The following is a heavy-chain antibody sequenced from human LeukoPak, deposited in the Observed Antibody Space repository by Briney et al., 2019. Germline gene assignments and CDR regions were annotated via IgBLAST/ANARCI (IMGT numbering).Heavy chain of an antibody. CDR1: GFTFSSYA. J-gene: IGHJ4*02. CDR3: ARYADGIFY. D-gene: IGHD1-14*01. CDR2: ISAGGGRT. V-gene: IGHV3-23*01. Sequence: GGSLRLSCAASGFTFSSYAMTWVRQAPGKGLEWVSGISAGGGRTCYAGSVKGRFTISRDTSKNTLYLQMNGLRAEDTAVYYCARYADGIFYWGQGTLVTVSS.